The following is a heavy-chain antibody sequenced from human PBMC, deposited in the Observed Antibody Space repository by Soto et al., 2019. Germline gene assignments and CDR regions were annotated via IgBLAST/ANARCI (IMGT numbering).Heavy chain of an antibody. CDR2: MSYDGTNE. V-gene: IGHV3-30*18. CDR3: GKDLHHSSGYFFTVRLNAMDV. CDR1: RFTFSSYA. Sequence: EGSLRLSCAASRFTFSSYAMQWVRQAPGKGLEWVALMSYDGTNEYYADSVKGRFTISRDNSKNTLFLQINSLRAEDTAVYYCGKDLHHSSGYFFTVRLNAMDVWGQGTTVTVSS. J-gene: IGHJ6*01. D-gene: IGHD3-22*01.